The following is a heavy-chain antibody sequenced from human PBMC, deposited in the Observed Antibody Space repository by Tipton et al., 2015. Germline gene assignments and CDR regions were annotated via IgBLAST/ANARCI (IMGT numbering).Heavy chain of an antibody. Sequence: SLRLSCAASGFTFSNYYMSWIRQAPGKGLEWLSYIDSRSRTIYYTDSVKGRFTISRDNSKNSLYLQMNGLRADDTAVYYCARGSYFDKWGQGTLVTVSS. V-gene: IGHV3-11*01. J-gene: IGHJ4*02. CDR3: ARGSYFDK. CDR2: IDSRSRTI. CDR1: GFTFSNYY.